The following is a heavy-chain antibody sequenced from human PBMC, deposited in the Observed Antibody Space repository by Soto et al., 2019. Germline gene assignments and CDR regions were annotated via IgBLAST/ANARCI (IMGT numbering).Heavy chain of an antibody. D-gene: IGHD1-26*01. CDR1: CGSVSSGRYY. J-gene: IGHJ4*02. CDR3: ARYRGTLFDY. Sequence: PSETLSLTCTVSCGSVSSGRYYWSWIRQPPGKGLEWIGYIYYSGSTNYNPSLKSRVTISVDTSQNQFSLKLSSVTAADTGVFYCARYRGTLFDYWGQGTLVTVSS. CDR2: IYYSGST. V-gene: IGHV4-61*01.